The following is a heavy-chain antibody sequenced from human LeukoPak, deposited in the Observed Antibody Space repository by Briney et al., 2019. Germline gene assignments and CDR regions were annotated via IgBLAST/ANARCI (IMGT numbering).Heavy chain of an antibody. D-gene: IGHD1-26*01. CDR2: IGGSGVST. V-gene: IGHV3-23*01. CDR3: AKDSGNYFDY. Sequence: GGSLRLSCAASGFTFSSYTMNWVRQAPGKGLEWVSAIGGSGVSTYYADSVKGRFTISRDNSKSTLYLQMNSLRAEDTAVYYCAKDSGNYFDYWGQGTLVTVSS. J-gene: IGHJ4*02. CDR1: GFTFSSYT.